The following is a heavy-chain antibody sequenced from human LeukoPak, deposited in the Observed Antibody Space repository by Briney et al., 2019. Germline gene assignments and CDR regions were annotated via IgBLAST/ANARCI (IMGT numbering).Heavy chain of an antibody. CDR1: GGTFSSCT. J-gene: IGHJ4*02. CDR2: IIPILGIA. CDR3: ASPGGYYDSSGYYDFDY. V-gene: IGHV1-69*02. Sequence: GASVKVSCKASGGTFSSCTISWVRQAPGQGLEWMGRIIPILGIANYAQKFQGRVTITTDESTSTAYMELSSLRSEDTAVYYCASPGGYYDSSGYYDFDYWGQGTLVTVSS. D-gene: IGHD3-22*01.